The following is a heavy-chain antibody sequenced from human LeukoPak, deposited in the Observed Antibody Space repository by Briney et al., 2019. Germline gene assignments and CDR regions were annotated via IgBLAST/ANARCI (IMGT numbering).Heavy chain of an antibody. V-gene: IGHV1-18*01. Sequence: ASVKVSCKASGYTFTSYGISWVRQAPGQGLEWMGWISAYNGNTNYAQKLQGRVTMTTDPSTSTAYMELRSLRSDDTAVYYCARVNDYDILTGYWGTFDYWGQGTLVTVSS. CDR3: ARVNDYDILTGYWGTFDY. CDR2: ISAYNGNT. CDR1: GYTFTSYG. J-gene: IGHJ4*02. D-gene: IGHD3-9*01.